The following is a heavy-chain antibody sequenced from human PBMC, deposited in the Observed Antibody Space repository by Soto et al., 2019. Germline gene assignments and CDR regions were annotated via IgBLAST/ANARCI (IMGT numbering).Heavy chain of an antibody. CDR2: ISSSSSTI. J-gene: IGHJ5*02. CDR1: GFTFSSYS. Sequence: PGGSLRVSCAASGFTFSSYSMNWVRQAPGKGLEWVSYISSSSSTIYYADSVKGRFTISRDNAKNSLYLQMNSLRAEDTAVYYCAREYCSSTSCLNWFYPWGQGTLVTVSS. CDR3: AREYCSSTSCLNWFYP. V-gene: IGHV3-48*01. D-gene: IGHD2-2*01.